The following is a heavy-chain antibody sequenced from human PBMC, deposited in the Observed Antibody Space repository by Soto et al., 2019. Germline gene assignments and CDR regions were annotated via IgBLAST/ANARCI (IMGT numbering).Heavy chain of an antibody. V-gene: IGHV4-59*08. CDR1: GGSISSYY. Sequence: SETLSLTCTVSGGSISSYYWSWIRQPPGKGLEWIGYIYYSGSTNYNPSLKSRVTISVDTSKNQFSLKLSSVTAADTAVYYCARRGYCSSTSCYTNWFDPWGQGTLVTVSS. J-gene: IGHJ5*02. CDR3: ARRGYCSSTSCYTNWFDP. D-gene: IGHD2-2*01. CDR2: IYYSGST.